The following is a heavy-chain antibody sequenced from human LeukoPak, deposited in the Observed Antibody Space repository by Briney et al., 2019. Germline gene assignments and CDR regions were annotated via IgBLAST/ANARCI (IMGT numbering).Heavy chain of an antibody. D-gene: IGHD4-17*01. Sequence: PGGSLGLSCAASGFTFSNYAVSWVRQAPGQGLVWVSTISDSGDSTYYADSVKGRFTISRDNSKNTLNLQMNSLRAEDTAVYYCARRTVARYYYFDSWGQGTLVTVSS. V-gene: IGHV3-23*01. CDR3: ARRTVARYYYFDS. J-gene: IGHJ4*02. CDR1: GFTFSNYA. CDR2: ISDSGDST.